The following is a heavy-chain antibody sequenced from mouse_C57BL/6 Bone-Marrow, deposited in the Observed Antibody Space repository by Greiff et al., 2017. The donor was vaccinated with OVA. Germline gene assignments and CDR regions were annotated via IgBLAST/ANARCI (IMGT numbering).Heavy chain of an antibody. V-gene: IGHV5-6*02. Sequence: EVMLVESGGDLVKPGGSLKLSCAASGFTFSSYGMSWVRQTPDKRLEWVATISSGGSYTDYPDSVKGRFTISSDNAKNTLYLQMSSLKSEDTAMYYCASHYYGSSLGVAYWGQGTLVTVSA. CDR3: ASHYYGSSLGVAY. CDR2: ISSGGSYT. J-gene: IGHJ3*01. CDR1: GFTFSSYG. D-gene: IGHD1-1*01.